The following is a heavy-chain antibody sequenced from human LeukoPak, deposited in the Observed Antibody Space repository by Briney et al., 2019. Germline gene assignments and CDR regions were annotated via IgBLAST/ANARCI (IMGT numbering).Heavy chain of an antibody. CDR3: ARDQGAAGDY. Sequence: GGSLRLSCVGSGFTFSSYWMTWVRQAPGKGLEWVANINEDGSEKFYVDSVKGRFTISRDNAKKSVYLQMNSLIVEDTGLYYCARDQGAAGDYWGQGTVVTVSS. D-gene: IGHD6-13*01. CDR1: GFTFSSYW. CDR2: INEDGSEK. V-gene: IGHV3-7*01. J-gene: IGHJ4*02.